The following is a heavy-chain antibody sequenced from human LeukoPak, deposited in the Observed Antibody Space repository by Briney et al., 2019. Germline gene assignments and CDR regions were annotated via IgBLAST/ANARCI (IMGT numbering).Heavy chain of an antibody. V-gene: IGHV4-34*01. CDR3: ARGDRAAAATFDY. Sequence: SETLSLTCAVYGGSFSGYYWSWIRQPPGKGLEWIGEINHSGNTNYNPSLRSQANISVDTSKNQFSLKLSSVTAADTAVYYCARGDRAAAATFDYWGQGTLVTVSS. CDR2: INHSGNT. J-gene: IGHJ4*02. D-gene: IGHD6-13*01. CDR1: GGSFSGYY.